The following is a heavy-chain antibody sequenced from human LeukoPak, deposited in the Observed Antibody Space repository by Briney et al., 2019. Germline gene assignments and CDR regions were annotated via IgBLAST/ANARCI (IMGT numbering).Heavy chain of an antibody. CDR1: GFAFRSYG. J-gene: IGHJ6*03. V-gene: IGHV3-23*01. CDR2: ISDDASKT. Sequence: GGSLRLSCAASGFAFRSYGMTWVRQAPGKGLEWVSAISDDASKTYYADSVRGRFAISRDNSKNTLYLQMNSLRAEDTAVYYCAKGGEGGSEFYYYYYMDVWGKGTTVTVSS. D-gene: IGHD3-10*01. CDR3: AKGGEGGSEFYYYYYMDV.